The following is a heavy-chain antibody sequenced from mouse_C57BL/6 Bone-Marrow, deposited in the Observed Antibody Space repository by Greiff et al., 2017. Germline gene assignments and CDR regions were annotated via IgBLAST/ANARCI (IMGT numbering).Heavy chain of an antibody. D-gene: IGHD2-5*01. CDR2: IYPGRGST. V-gene: IGHV1-55*01. J-gene: IGHJ1*03. CDR1: GYTFPSYW. Sequence: VQLQQPGAELVKPGASVKMSCKASGYTFPSYWITWVKQRPGQGLEWIGDIYPGRGSTNYNEKFKSKATLTVDTSSSTAYMQLSILTSEDSAVYYCARPYYSNYWYFDFWCTGTTVTVSS. CDR3: ARPYYSNYWYFDF.